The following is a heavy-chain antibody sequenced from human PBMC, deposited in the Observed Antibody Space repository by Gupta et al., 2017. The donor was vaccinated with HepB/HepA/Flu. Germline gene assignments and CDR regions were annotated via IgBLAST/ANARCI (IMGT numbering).Heavy chain of an antibody. V-gene: IGHV1-46*01. D-gene: IGHD3-9*01. CDR1: GYTFTSYY. CDR2: INPSGGST. J-gene: IGHJ5*02. CDR3: ARGRIRYFDWLPNWFDP. Sequence: QVQLVQSGAEVKKPRASVKVSCKASGYTFTSYYMHWVRQAPGQGLEWMGIINPSGGSTSYAQKFQGRVTMTRDTSTSTVYMELSSLRSEDTAVYYCARGRIRYFDWLPNWFDPWGQGTLVTVSS.